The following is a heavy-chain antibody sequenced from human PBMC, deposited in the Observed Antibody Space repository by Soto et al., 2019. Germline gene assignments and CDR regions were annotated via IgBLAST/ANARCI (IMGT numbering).Heavy chain of an antibody. D-gene: IGHD3-10*01. Sequence: GGSLRLSCAASGSTFISYAISWVRQAPGKGLEWVSAISGSGVSTYYADSVKGRFTISRDNSKNTLYLQMNSLRGEDKTTRTAVKGGFSSCGVNSQTTLYLQMNSLRAEDTDVYYCAKVPYYDYIWGSYRSPFDYWGQGTLVTVSS. CDR2: ISGSGVST. V-gene: IGHV3-23*01. CDR1: GSTFISYA. J-gene: IGHJ4*02. CDR3: VKGGFSSCGVNSQTTLYLQMNSLRAEDTDVYYCAKVPYYDYIWGSYRSPFDY.